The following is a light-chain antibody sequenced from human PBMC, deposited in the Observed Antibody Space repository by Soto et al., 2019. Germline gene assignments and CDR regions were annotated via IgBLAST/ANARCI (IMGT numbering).Light chain of an antibody. Sequence: QSVLTQPASVSGSPGQSITISCTGTSRDVGGHNYVSWYQQYPGKAPKVMIYEVTNRPSGVSNRFSGSKSGNTASLTISGLQTDDEADYYCSSYTRSSTYVFGTGTKSPS. CDR3: SSYTRSSTYV. J-gene: IGLJ1*01. CDR2: EVT. V-gene: IGLV2-14*01. CDR1: SRDVGGHNY.